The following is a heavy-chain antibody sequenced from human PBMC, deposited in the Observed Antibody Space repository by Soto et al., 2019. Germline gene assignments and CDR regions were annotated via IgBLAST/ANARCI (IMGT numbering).Heavy chain of an antibody. CDR3: ARDAYYYDSSGYSGGVY. CDR2: IIPIFGTA. J-gene: IGHJ4*02. CDR1: GGTFSSYA. D-gene: IGHD3-22*01. V-gene: IGHV1-69*01. Sequence: QVQLVQSGAEVKKPGSSVKVSCKASGGTFSSYAISWVRQAPGQGLEWMGGIIPIFGTANYAQKFQGRVTITAHEYTSTAYMELSSLRSDDTAVYYCARDAYYYDSSGYSGGVYWGQGTLVTVSS.